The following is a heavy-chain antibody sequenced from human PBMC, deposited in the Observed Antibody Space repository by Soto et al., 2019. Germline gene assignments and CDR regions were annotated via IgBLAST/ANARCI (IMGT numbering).Heavy chain of an antibody. Sequence: QVQLVESGGGVVQPGRSLRLSCAASGFTFSSYGMHWVRQAPGKGLEWVAVISYDGSNKYYADSVKGRFTISRDNSKNTLYLQMNSLRADDTAVYYCAKADSYCSCGSCYGTFDYWGQGTLVTVSS. CDR2: ISYDGSNK. V-gene: IGHV3-30*18. J-gene: IGHJ4*02. CDR1: GFTFSSYG. D-gene: IGHD2-15*01. CDR3: AKADSYCSCGSCYGTFDY.